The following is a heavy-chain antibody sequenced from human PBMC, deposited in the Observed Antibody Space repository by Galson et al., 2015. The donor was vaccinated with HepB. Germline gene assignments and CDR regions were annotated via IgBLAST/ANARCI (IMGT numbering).Heavy chain of an antibody. Sequence: SVKVSCKASGFTFSSSAVQWVRQARGQGLEWIGWIVVGSGKTNYAQKFQERVTMTRDMSTGTAYMELSSLRSEDTAVYYCAAGPSIPGVDVWGKGTTVTVSS. D-gene: IGHD2-21*01. CDR1: GFTFSSSA. V-gene: IGHV1-58*01. J-gene: IGHJ6*04. CDR3: AAGPSIPGVDV. CDR2: IVVGSGKT.